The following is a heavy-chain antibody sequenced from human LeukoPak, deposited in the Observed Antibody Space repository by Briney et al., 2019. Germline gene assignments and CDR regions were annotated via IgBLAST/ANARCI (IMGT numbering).Heavy chain of an antibody. D-gene: IGHD3-22*01. CDR1: GFTFSSYS. Sequence: PGGSLRLSCAASGFTFSSYSMNWVRQAPGKGLEWVSSISSSSGYIYYADSVKGRFTISRDNAKNSLYLQMNSLKAEDTAVYYCARDRYYYDSRGYSLDYWGQGTLVTVSS. CDR3: ARDRYYYDSRGYSLDY. CDR2: ISSSSGYI. J-gene: IGHJ4*02. V-gene: IGHV3-21*01.